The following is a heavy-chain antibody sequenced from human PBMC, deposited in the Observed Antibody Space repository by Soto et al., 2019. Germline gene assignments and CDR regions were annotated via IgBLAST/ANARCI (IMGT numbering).Heavy chain of an antibody. CDR3: AREGLYDYVWGSYRFRYFDY. Sequence: SETLSLTCTVSGGSIRSGGYYWSWIRQHPGKGLEWIGYIYYSGSTYYNPSLKSRVTISVDTSKNQFSLKLSSVTAADTAVYYCAREGLYDYVWGSYRFRYFDYWGQGTLVTDSS. D-gene: IGHD3-16*02. CDR2: IYYSGST. CDR1: GGSIRSGGYY. V-gene: IGHV4-31*03. J-gene: IGHJ4*02.